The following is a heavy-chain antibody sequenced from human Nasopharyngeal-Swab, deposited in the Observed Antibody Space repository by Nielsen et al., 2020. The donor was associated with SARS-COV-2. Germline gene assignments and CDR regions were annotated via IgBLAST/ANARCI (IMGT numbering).Heavy chain of an antibody. J-gene: IGHJ3*02. Sequence: GSLRLSCTVSGGPTSSSTHYWGWLRQPPGKALEWIGRIYYTGSTYYNPSLESRVTISVDTSKNQFSLKLSSVTAADTAVYYCATPRSRAYDFWTSYYAFDIWGQGTMVTVSS. CDR3: ATPRSRAYDFWTSYYAFDI. CDR2: IYYTGST. CDR1: GGPTSSSTHY. D-gene: IGHD3-3*01. V-gene: IGHV4-39*07.